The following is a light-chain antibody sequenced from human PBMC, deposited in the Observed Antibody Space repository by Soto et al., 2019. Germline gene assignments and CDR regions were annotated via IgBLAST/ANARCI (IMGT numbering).Light chain of an antibody. CDR1: QSVRSH. Sequence: EIVLTQSPATLSLSPGERATLSCRASQSVRSHLVWYQQKPGRAPRLLIYDASNRATGIPARFSGSWSGTDFTLTISSLEPEDFAVYYCQHRANWPITFGGGTKVEIK. V-gene: IGKV3-11*01. CDR2: DAS. CDR3: QHRANWPIT. J-gene: IGKJ4*01.